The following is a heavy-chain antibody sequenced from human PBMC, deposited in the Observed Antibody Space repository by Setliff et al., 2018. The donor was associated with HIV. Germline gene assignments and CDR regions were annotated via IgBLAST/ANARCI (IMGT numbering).Heavy chain of an antibody. CDR1: GYTFTSYG. CDR3: ARGGRGFHDGYTLYYYYMDV. D-gene: IGHD5-18*01. CDR2: ISAYNGNT. Sequence: ASVKVSCKASGYTFTSYGLGWVRQAPGQGLEWVGWISAYNGNTNYAQKLQGRVTFTTDTSTSTAYMELRSLRSDDTAVYYCARGGRGFHDGYTLYYYYMDVWGKGTTVTVSS. V-gene: IGHV1-18*01. J-gene: IGHJ6*03.